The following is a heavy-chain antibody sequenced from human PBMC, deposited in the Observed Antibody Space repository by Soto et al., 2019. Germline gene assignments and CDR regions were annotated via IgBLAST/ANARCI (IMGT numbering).Heavy chain of an antibody. CDR1: GGSLSRDNFF. J-gene: IGHJ6*02. CDR2: IYYRRRT. CDR3: ASVAIACPSSSCYNHYYYSLDV. D-gene: IGHD2-2*02. V-gene: IGHV4-30-4*01. Sequence: TLSRTCSASGGSLSRDNFFWSWIRLPPGESLMWIGYIYYRRRTYYNPSLESRLTLIVDTSKSQCSLRLRSVTAADTAVYYCASVAIACPSSSCYNHYYYSLDVWGQGTTVTVSS.